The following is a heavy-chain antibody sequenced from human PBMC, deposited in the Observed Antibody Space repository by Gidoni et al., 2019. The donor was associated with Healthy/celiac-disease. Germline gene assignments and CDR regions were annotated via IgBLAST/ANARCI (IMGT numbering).Heavy chain of an antibody. CDR1: GFTFSSYA. CDR3: AKDNYDSSGYPPRFAFDI. CDR2: ISGSGGST. J-gene: IGHJ3*02. V-gene: IGHV3-23*01. Sequence: EVQLLESGGGLVQPGGSLRLSCAASGFTFSSYAMSWVRQAPGKGREWVSAISGSGGSTYYAAAVKGRFTISRDNSKNTLYLQMNSLRAEDTAVYYCAKDNYDSSGYPPRFAFDIWGQGTMVTVSS. D-gene: IGHD3-22*01.